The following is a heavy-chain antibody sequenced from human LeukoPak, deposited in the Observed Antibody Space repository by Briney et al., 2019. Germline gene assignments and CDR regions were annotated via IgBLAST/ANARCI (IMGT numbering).Heavy chain of an antibody. CDR2: IGSKANNYAT. CDR1: GFTFSGFA. V-gene: IGHV3-73*01. J-gene: IGHJ4*02. D-gene: IGHD2-21*02. Sequence: GGSLKLSCAASGFTFSGFAVHWVRQASGKGLEWIGRIGSKANNYATAYTASVKGRFTISRDDSKNTAYLQMNSLKTEDTAVYYCAREPPPTYCGGDCFPDYWGQGTLVTVSS. CDR3: AREPPPTYCGGDCFPDY.